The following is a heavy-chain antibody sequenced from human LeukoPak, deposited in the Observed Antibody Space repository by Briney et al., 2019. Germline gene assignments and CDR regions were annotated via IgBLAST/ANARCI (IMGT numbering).Heavy chain of an antibody. Sequence: SETLSLTCTVSGGSISSYYWSWIRQPAGKGLEWIGRIYTSGSTNYNPSLKSRVTMSVDTSKNQFSLKLSSVTAADTAVYYCAREVHSSSSREGYFDYWGQGTLVTVSS. D-gene: IGHD6-6*01. CDR1: GGSISSYY. V-gene: IGHV4-4*07. CDR3: AREVHSSSSREGYFDY. CDR2: IYTSGST. J-gene: IGHJ4*02.